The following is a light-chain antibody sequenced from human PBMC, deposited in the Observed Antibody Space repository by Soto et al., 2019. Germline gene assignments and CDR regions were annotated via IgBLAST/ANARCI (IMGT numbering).Light chain of an antibody. CDR2: DAS. CDR3: QQRSDWPT. Sequence: IVVTQSPATLSLSPGVRATLSCRARQSVSSNLAWYPQKGGQAPRLLIYDASNRATGIPARFSGSGSGTDFTLSISSLEPEDFAVYYCQQRSDWPTFGGGTKVDI. J-gene: IGKJ4*01. CDR1: QSVSSN. V-gene: IGKV3-11*01.